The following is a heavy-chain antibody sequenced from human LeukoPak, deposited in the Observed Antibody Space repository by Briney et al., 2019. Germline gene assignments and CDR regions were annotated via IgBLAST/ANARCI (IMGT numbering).Heavy chain of an antibody. CDR1: GGSISSSSYY. D-gene: IGHD3-10*01. CDR3: ARQTYLLWFGDGIRKELDY. V-gene: IGHV4-39*01. J-gene: IGHJ4*02. CDR2: IYYSGST. Sequence: SETLSLTCTVSGGSISSSSYYWGWIRQPPGKGLEWIGSIYYSGSTYYNPSLKSRVTISVDTSKNQFSLKLSSVTAADTAVYYCARQTYLLWFGDGIRKELDYWGQGTLVTVSS.